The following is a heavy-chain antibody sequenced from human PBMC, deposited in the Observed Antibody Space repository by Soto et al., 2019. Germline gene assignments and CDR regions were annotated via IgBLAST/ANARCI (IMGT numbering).Heavy chain of an antibody. CDR3: TTGPTYYDFWSGYEAYYYYGMDV. CDR1: GFTFSNAW. J-gene: IGHJ6*02. CDR2: IKSKTDGGTT. V-gene: IGHV3-15*07. Sequence: EVQLVESGGGLVKPGGSLRLSCAASGFTFSNAWMNWVRQAPGKGLEWVGRIKSKTDGGTTDYAAPVKGRFTISRDDSKNTLYLQMNSLKTEDTAVYYCTTGPTYYDFWSGYEAYYYYGMDVWGQGTTVTVSS. D-gene: IGHD3-3*01.